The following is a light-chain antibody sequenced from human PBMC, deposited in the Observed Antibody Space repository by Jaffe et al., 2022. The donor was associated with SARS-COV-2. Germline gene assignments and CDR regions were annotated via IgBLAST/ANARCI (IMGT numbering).Light chain of an antibody. Sequence: QSVLTQPPSVSGAPGQRVTISCTGSSSNIGAGSDVHWYQQLLGTPPKLLIYGDYNRPSGVPDRFSGSKSGTSASLAISGLQAEDEADYYCLSFDSSLNGWVFGGGTKLTVL. CDR3: LSFDSSLNGWV. J-gene: IGLJ3*02. V-gene: IGLV1-40*01. CDR1: SSNIGAGSD. CDR2: GDY.